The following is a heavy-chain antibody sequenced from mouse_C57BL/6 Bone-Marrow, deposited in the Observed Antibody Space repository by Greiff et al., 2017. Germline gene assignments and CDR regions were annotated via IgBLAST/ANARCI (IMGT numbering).Heavy chain of an antibody. CDR2: ILPGSGST. J-gene: IGHJ4*01. Sequence: LVESGAELMKPGASVKISCKATGYTFSSYWIEWVKQRPGHGLEWTGEILPGSGSTKYNEKFKGKATFTAETSSNTAYMQLSSLTSEDSAVYYCARGGLGRAMDYWGQGTSVTVSS. D-gene: IGHD4-1*01. CDR1: GYTFSSYW. CDR3: ARGGLGRAMDY. V-gene: IGHV1-9*01.